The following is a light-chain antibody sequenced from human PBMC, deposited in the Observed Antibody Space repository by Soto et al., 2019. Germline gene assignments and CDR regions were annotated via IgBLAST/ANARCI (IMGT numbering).Light chain of an antibody. CDR2: DAA. CDR3: QQYSSYSGT. Sequence: IQMTQSPSTLSASVGYRFNITCRASQSITTWLAWYQQKPGKAPNLLIYDAASLESGVPSRFSGSGYGTEFTLTISSLQPEDLATYYCQQYSSYSGTFGQGTKVEIK. V-gene: IGKV1-5*01. J-gene: IGKJ1*01. CDR1: QSITTW.